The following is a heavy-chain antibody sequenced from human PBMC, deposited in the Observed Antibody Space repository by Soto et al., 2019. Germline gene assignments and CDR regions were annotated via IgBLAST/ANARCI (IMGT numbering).Heavy chain of an antibody. Sequence: GESLKISCAASGFTFSSYSMNWVRQAPGKGLEWVSYISSSSSTIYYADSVKGRFTISRDNAKNSLYLQMNSLRAEDTAVYYCAKSFNSFTLDYWGQGTLVTVSS. CDR1: GFTFSSYS. J-gene: IGHJ4*02. CDR3: AKSFNSFTLDY. CDR2: ISSSSSTI. V-gene: IGHV3-48*04. D-gene: IGHD1-20*01.